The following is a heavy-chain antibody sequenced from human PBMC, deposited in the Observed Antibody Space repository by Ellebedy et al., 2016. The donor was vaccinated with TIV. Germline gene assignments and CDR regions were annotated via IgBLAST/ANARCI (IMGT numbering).Heavy chain of an antibody. J-gene: IGHJ5*02. Sequence: MPSETLSLTCTVSGGSISSYYWSWIRQPPGKGLEWIGYIYYSGSTNYNPSLKSRVTISVDTSKNQFSLKLSSVTAADTAVYYCARAEIAAAGTSWFDPWGQGTLVTVSS. CDR3: ARAEIAAAGTSWFDP. V-gene: IGHV4-59*01. CDR2: IYYSGST. D-gene: IGHD6-13*01. CDR1: GGSISSYY.